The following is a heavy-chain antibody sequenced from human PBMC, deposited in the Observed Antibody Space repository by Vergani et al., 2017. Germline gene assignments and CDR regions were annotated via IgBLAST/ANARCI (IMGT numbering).Heavy chain of an antibody. CDR2: IYYSGST. Sequence: QLQLQESGPGLVKPSETLSLTCPVSGGSISSSSYYWGWIRQPPGKGLEWIGSIYYSGSTYYNPSLKSRVTISVDTSKNQFSLKLSSVTAADTAVYYCARLMVYAPANFDYWGQGTLVTVSS. CDR3: ARLMVYAPANFDY. D-gene: IGHD2-8*01. V-gene: IGHV4-39*07. CDR1: GGSISSSSYY. J-gene: IGHJ4*02.